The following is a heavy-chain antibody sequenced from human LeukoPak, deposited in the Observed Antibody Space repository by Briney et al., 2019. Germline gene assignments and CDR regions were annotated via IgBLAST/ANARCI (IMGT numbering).Heavy chain of an antibody. Sequence: GGSLRLSCAASGFTFSSYAMHWVRQAPGKGLEWVANIKQDGSEKYYVDSVKGRFTISRDNAKNSLYLQMNSLRAEDTAVYYCARYHDSIEAFDIWGQGTMVTVSS. CDR3: ARYHDSIEAFDI. CDR1: GFTFSSYA. D-gene: IGHD4-11*01. CDR2: IKQDGSEK. J-gene: IGHJ3*02. V-gene: IGHV3-7*01.